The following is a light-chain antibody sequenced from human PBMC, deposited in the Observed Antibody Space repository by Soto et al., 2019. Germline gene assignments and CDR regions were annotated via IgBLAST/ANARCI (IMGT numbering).Light chain of an antibody. CDR3: MQALQTPLLT. V-gene: IGKV2-28*01. J-gene: IGKJ4*01. Sequence: DIVMTQSPLSLPLTPGEPASISCRSSQSLLHSNGYNYLDWYLQKPGQSPQLLIYLGSNRASGVPDRFSGSGSGTDFTLKISRVEAEDVGVYYCMQALQTPLLTFGGGTKVEIK. CDR2: LGS. CDR1: QSLLHSNGYNY.